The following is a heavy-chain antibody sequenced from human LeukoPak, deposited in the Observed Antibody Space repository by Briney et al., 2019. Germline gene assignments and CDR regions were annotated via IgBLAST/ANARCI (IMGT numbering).Heavy chain of an antibody. J-gene: IGHJ6*03. D-gene: IGHD6-13*01. Sequence: PGGSLRLSCAASGFTFSSYAMSWVRQAPGKGLEWVSAISGSGGSTYYADSVKGRFTISRDNSKNTLYLQMNSLRAEDTAVYYCAKGGHIAAAGIPLLYYYYYYYMDVWGKGTTVTVSS. CDR3: AKGGHIAAAGIPLLYYYYYYYMDV. CDR2: ISGSGGST. V-gene: IGHV3-23*01. CDR1: GFTFSSYA.